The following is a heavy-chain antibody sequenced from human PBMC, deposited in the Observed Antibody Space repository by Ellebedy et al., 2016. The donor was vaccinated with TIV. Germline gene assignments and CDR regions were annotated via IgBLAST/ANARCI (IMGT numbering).Heavy chain of an antibody. CDR2: ISGSGRST. J-gene: IGHJ4*02. V-gene: IGHV3-23*01. CDR3: ARNSGWSIDY. D-gene: IGHD6-19*01. CDR1: GFTFSSYP. Sequence: GGSLRLSCAASGFTFSSYPVSWVRQAPGKGLEWVSAISGSGRSTYYTDSVKGRFTISRDNSKNTLYLQMNSLRAEDTAVYYCARNSGWSIDYWGLGTLVTVSS.